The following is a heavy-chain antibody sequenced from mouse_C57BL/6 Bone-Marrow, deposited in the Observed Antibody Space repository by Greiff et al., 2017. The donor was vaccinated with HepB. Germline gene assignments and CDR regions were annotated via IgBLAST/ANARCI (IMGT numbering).Heavy chain of an antibody. D-gene: IGHD4-1*01. CDR1: GYTFTSYW. Sequence: VQLQQSGAELVKPGASVKLSCKASGYTFTSYWMHWVKQRPGQGLEWIGMIHPNSGSTNYNEKFKSKATLTVDKSSSTAYMQLSSLTSEDSAVYYCARLGTGPLYFDYWGQGTTLTVSS. V-gene: IGHV1-64*01. J-gene: IGHJ2*01. CDR2: IHPNSGST. CDR3: ARLGTGPLYFDY.